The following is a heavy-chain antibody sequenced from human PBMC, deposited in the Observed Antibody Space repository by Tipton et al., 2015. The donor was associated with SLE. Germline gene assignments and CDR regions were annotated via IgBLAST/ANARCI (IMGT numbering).Heavy chain of an antibody. J-gene: IGHJ4*02. V-gene: IGHV3-23*01. D-gene: IGHD4-11*01. CDR2: IRGGAGESA. Sequence: SLRLSCATSGFTFSNYAMAWVRQVPGKGLEWVSTIRGGAGESAYYADSVKGRFTLSRDNSNKTLSLQMTSLRPEDTAVYYCARTSYSTGNPFIYFDFWGQGNLVTVSS. CDR3: ARTSYSTGNPFIYFDF. CDR1: GFTFSNYA.